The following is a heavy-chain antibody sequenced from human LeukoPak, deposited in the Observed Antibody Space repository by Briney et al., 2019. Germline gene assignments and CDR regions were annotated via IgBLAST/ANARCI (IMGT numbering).Heavy chain of an antibody. V-gene: IGHV1-69*05. CDR3: ARGATSRYYYYYMDV. J-gene: IGHJ6*03. Sequence: SVKVSCKASGGTFSSYAISWVRQAPGQGLEWMGGIIPIFGTANYAQKFQGRVTITTDESTSTAYMELSSLRSEDTAVYYCARGATSRYYYYYMDVWGKGTTVTVSS. CDR2: IIPIFGTA. D-gene: IGHD1-26*01. CDR1: GGTFSSYA.